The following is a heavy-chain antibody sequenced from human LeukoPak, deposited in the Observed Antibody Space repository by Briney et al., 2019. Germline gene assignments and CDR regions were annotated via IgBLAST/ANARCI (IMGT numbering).Heavy chain of an antibody. CDR1: GFTFSEYW. Sequence: GGSLRLSCAASGFTFSEYWMHWVRQAPGKGLVWVSRINGDGSSISYADSVKGRFTISRDNAKNTLHLQMNSLRVEDTAVYYCARVNPSGTVVITYPDIWGQGTLVTVSS. J-gene: IGHJ3*02. D-gene: IGHD3-22*01. V-gene: IGHV3-74*01. CDR2: INGDGSSI. CDR3: ARVNPSGTVVITYPDI.